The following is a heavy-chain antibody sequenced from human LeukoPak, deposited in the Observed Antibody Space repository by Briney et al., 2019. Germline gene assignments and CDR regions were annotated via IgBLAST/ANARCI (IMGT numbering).Heavy chain of an antibody. V-gene: IGHV3-53*04. CDR1: GFTVSSNY. D-gene: IGHD3-3*01. Sequence: PGGSLRLSCAASGFTVSSNYMSWVRQAPGKGLEWVSVIYSGGSTYYADSVKGRFTISRHNSKNTLYLQMNSLRAEDTAVYYCARALSDIWSGYSLYGMDVWGQGTTVTVSS. J-gene: IGHJ6*02. CDR2: IYSGGST. CDR3: ARALSDIWSGYSLYGMDV.